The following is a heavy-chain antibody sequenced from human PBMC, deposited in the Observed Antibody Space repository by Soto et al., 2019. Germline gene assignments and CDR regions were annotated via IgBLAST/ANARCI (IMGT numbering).Heavy chain of an antibody. V-gene: IGHV3-23*01. CDR1: GFTFSSYA. J-gene: IGHJ6*03. D-gene: IGHD5-18*01. CDR3: AKGEGYSYGYDDYYYYMDV. CDR2: ISGSGGST. Sequence: EVQLLESGGGLVQPGGSLRLSCAASGFTFSSYAMSWVRQAPGKGLEWVSAISGSGGSTYYADSVKGRFTISRDNSKNTLYLQIKSLRAEDKAVYYCAKGEGYSYGYDDYYYYMDVWGKGTTVTVSS.